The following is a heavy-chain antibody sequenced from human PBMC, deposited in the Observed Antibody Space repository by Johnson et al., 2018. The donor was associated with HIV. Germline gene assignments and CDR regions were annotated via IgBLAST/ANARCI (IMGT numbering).Heavy chain of an antibody. V-gene: IGHV3-64*01. Sequence: VQLVESGGGLVQPGGSLRLSCAASGFTFITYAVHWVRQAPGKGLEYVSGISANGGSTYYANSVKGRFTTSRDNSKNTLYLQMGSLRAEDMAVYYCARDRGSGAFDIWGQGTMVTVSS. J-gene: IGHJ3*02. D-gene: IGHD3-10*01. CDR3: ARDRGSGAFDI. CDR1: GFTFITYA. CDR2: ISANGGST.